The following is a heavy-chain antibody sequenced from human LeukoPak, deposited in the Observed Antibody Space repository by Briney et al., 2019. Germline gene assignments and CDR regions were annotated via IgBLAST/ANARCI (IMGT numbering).Heavy chain of an antibody. Sequence: GGSLRLSCAASGFTFSSYWMSWVRQAPGKGLEWVSSISSSSSYIYYADSVKGRFTISRDNAKNSLYLQMNSLRAEDTAVYYCARARGDYYYYGMDVWGQGTTVTVSS. CDR1: GFTFSSYW. J-gene: IGHJ6*02. CDR2: ISSSSSYI. D-gene: IGHD3-10*01. V-gene: IGHV3-21*01. CDR3: ARARGDYYYYGMDV.